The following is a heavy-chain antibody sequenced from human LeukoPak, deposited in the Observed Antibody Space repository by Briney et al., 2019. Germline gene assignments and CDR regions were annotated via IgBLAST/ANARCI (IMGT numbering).Heavy chain of an antibody. CDR1: GGSISSSSYY. CDR2: IYYTGST. Sequence: PSETLSLTCTVSGGSISSSSYYWGWIRQPPGKGLEWIGRIYYTGSTYYNPSLKSRVTISVGTSKNQFSLKLGSVTAAATAVYYCASLHSSWLDYWGQGTLVTVSS. CDR3: ASLHSSWLDY. V-gene: IGHV4-39*01. D-gene: IGHD6-13*01. J-gene: IGHJ4*02.